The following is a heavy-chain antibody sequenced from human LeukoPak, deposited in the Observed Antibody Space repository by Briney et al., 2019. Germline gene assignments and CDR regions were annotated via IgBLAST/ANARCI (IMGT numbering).Heavy chain of an antibody. D-gene: IGHD1/OR15-1a*01. V-gene: IGHV3-7*01. CDR1: GFTVSSNE. CDR3: AVGTTTKSPVDY. CDR2: IKPDGSEK. J-gene: IGHJ4*02. Sequence: GGSLRLSCAASGFTVSSNEMSWVRHAPGEGLEWVASIKPDGSEKYYVDSVKGRFTISGDNAKNSLYLQMNSLRAEDTAVYFCAVGTTTKSPVDYWGQGTLVTVSS.